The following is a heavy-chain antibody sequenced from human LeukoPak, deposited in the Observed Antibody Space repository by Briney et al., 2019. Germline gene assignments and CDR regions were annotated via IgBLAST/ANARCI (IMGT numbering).Heavy chain of an antibody. J-gene: IGHJ4*02. CDR2: ISSSISYI. V-gene: IGHV3-21*04. CDR1: GLTFSSYS. D-gene: IGHD3-10*01. CDR3: ARSPQYYYGTGSYLLYYFDY. Sequence: GRCLRLSCAASGLTFSSYSMNWVRQAPGKGLEWVSSISSSISYIYYADSGKARFTTSRDNSKTTLYLQMNSLRAEDTAVYYSARSPQYYYGTGSYLLYYFDYWGQGTLVTVSS.